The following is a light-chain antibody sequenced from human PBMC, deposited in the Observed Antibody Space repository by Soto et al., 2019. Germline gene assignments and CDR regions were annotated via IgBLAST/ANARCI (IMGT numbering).Light chain of an antibody. CDR1: QRVASDF. J-gene: IGKJ2*01. CDR2: GGS. CDR3: QQYGSSPPMYT. Sequence: PGQRATLSCRASQRVASDFLAWYQQKPGQAPRLLIYGGSNRATAIPDRFSGSGSGTDFTLTISRLEPEDCALYYCQQYGSSPPMYTFGQGTNIEIK. V-gene: IGKV3-20*01.